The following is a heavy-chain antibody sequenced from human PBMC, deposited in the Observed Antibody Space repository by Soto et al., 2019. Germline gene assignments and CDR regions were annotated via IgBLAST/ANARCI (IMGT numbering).Heavy chain of an antibody. CDR2: IYYSGRT. D-gene: IGHD5-18*01. CDR1: FGSVNTGDYY. J-gene: IGHJ4*02. Sequence: TLSLPCSVSFGSVNTGDYYWICIRQPPGKGLEWIAYIYYSGRTYYNPSLKSRVTISVDTSKNQFSLKLSSVTAADTAVYYCARGYSYTYYFDSWGQGTLVTVSS. CDR3: ARGYSYTYYFDS. V-gene: IGHV4-30-4*01.